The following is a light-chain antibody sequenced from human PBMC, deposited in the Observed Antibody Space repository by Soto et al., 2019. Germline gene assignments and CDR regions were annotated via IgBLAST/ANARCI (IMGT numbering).Light chain of an antibody. Sequence: EIVLTQSPGTLSLSPGERASLSCRASQSLNRNYVAWYQQKVGQAPRRLIYATSGKATGIPDRFRGSGSGTEFNLTIARLEPEDFAVYYCQRYGLSPPFSFGPGTKVEIK. V-gene: IGKV3-20*01. CDR2: ATS. CDR3: QRYGLSPPFS. CDR1: QSLNRNY. J-gene: IGKJ3*01.